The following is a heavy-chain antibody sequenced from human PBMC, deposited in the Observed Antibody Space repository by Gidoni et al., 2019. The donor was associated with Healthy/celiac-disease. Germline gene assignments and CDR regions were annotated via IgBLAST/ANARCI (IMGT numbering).Heavy chain of an antibody. CDR2: IIPILGIA. J-gene: IGHJ4*02. CDR1: GGTFSSYT. CDR3: ARAYDFGGFDY. D-gene: IGHD3-3*01. V-gene: IGHV1-69*02. Sequence: QVQLVQSGAEVQKPGSSVKVSCKASGGTFSSYTISWVRQAPGQGLECMGRIIPILGIANDAQKFQGRVTITADKSTSTAYMELSSLRSEDTAVYYCARAYDFGGFDYWGQGTLVTVSS.